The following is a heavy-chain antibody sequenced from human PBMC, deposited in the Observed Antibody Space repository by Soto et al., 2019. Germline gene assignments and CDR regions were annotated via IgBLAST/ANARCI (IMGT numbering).Heavy chain of an antibody. CDR2: FDPEDGET. Sequence: GASVKVSFKVSGYTLTELSMHWVRQAPGKGLEWMGGFDPEDGETIYAQKFQGRVTMTEDTSTDTAYMELSSLRSEDTAVYYWATGLFVSEAFDIWGQGTMVTV. J-gene: IGHJ3*02. V-gene: IGHV1-24*01. CDR1: GYTLTELS. CDR3: ATGLFVSEAFDI.